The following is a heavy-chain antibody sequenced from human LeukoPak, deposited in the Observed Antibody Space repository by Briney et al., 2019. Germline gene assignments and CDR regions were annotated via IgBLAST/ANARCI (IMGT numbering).Heavy chain of an antibody. CDR1: GGSFSGYY. D-gene: IGHD4-17*01. CDR2: INHSGST. Sequence: SETLSLTCAVYGGSFSGYYWSWIRQPPGKGLEWIGEINHSGSTNYNPSLKSRVTISVDTSKNQFSLKLSSVTAADTAVYYCAGTVTKTPRRPVFWYFGLWGRGTLVTVSS. V-gene: IGHV4-34*01. CDR3: AGTVTKTPRRPVFWYFGL. J-gene: IGHJ2*01.